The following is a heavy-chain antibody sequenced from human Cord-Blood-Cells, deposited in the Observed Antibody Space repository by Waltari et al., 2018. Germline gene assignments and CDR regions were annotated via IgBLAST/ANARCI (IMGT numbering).Heavy chain of an antibody. V-gene: IGHV3-53*01. J-gene: IGHJ4*02. D-gene: IGHD3-10*01. CDR3: ARVYGSGSGDDY. CDR2: IYSGGST. Sequence: EVQLVESGGCLIQPGGSLRLSCAASGFTVRSNYMSWVRQDPGKGLERVSVIYSGGSTYYADSVKGRFTISRDNSKNTLYLQMNSLRAEDTAVYYCARVYGSGSGDDYWGQGTLVTVSS. CDR1: GFTVRSNY.